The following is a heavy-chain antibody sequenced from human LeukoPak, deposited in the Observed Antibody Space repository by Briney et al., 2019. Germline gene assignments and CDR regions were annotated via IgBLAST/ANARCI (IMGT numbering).Heavy chain of an antibody. J-gene: IGHJ4*02. CDR3: SSSRWYNGYFDY. Sequence: SKTLSLTCTVSGGSISSFYWNWIRQPPGKGMEWIGYIDYSGTTNFNPSRTSRVTISVDTTNHKFSLRVRSVTAAHTAVYYCSSSRWYNGYFDYWGQGTLVSVS. V-gene: IGHV4-59*01. CDR1: GGSISSFY. CDR2: IDYSGTT. D-gene: IGHD6-13*01.